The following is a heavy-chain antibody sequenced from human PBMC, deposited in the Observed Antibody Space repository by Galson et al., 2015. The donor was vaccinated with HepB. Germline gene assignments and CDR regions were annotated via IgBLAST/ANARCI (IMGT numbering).Heavy chain of an antibody. J-gene: IGHJ4*02. D-gene: IGHD2-15*01. CDR3: ARATSGGYCSRTDRYYFDN. Sequence: SLRLSCAASGFSVSTNYMTWVRQAPGKGLEWVAIIYSGGYRSYADSVKGRFTISRDNSKNTVFLQMNSLRAEDTAVYYCARATSGGYCSRTDRYYFDNWGQGTLVTVSS. V-gene: IGHV3-53*01. CDR1: GFSVSTNY. CDR2: IYSGGYR.